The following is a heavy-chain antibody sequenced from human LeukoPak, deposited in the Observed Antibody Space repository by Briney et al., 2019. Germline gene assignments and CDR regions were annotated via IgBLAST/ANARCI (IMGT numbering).Heavy chain of an antibody. Sequence: SETLSLTCAVSGGSISSGGYSWRWIRQPPGKGLEWIGYIYHSGSTYYNPSLKSRVTISVDRSKNQFSLKLSTVTAADTAVYYCARDGSIRGYYYGMDVWGQGTTVTVSS. J-gene: IGHJ6*02. V-gene: IGHV4-30-2*01. CDR1: GGSISSGGYS. D-gene: IGHD1-26*01. CDR3: ARDGSIRGYYYGMDV. CDR2: IYHSGST.